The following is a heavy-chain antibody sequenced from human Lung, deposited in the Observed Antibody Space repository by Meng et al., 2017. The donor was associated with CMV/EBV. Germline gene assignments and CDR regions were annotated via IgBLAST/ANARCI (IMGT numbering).Heavy chain of an antibody. CDR2: ISAYNGNT. CDR1: GYTFTSYG. J-gene: IGHJ4*02. D-gene: IGHD2-2*01. CDR3: ARNRYCSSTSCYFDH. Sequence: SVXVSXXASGYTFTSYGISWVRQAPGQGLEWMGWISAYNGNTNYAQKLQGRVTTTTDTSTSTAYMELRSLRSDDTAVYYCARNRYCSSTSCYFDHWGQGXLVTVSS. V-gene: IGHV1-18*01.